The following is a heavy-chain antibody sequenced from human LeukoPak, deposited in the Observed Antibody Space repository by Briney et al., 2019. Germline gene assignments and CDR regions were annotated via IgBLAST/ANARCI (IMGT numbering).Heavy chain of an antibody. CDR3: ARTYYYGSGSYSLDY. CDR2: IYYSGST. CDR1: GGSISSYY. Sequence: PSETLSLTCTVPGGSISSYYWSWIRQPPGKGLEWIGYIYYSGSTNYNPSLKSRVTISVDTSKNQFSLKLSSVTAADTAVYYCARTYYYGSGSYSLDYWGQGTPVTVSS. V-gene: IGHV4-59*01. J-gene: IGHJ4*02. D-gene: IGHD3-10*01.